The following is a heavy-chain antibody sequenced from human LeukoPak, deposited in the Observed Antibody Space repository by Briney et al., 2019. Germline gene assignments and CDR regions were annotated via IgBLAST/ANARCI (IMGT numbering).Heavy chain of an antibody. D-gene: IGHD2-2*01. V-gene: IGHV4-59*08. Sequence: PSETLSLTCTVSGGSISSYYWSWIRQPPGKGLEWIGYIYYSGSTNYNPSLKSRVTISVDTSKNQFSLKLSSVTAADTAVYYCARFVVVPTDAFDIWGQGTMVTVSS. J-gene: IGHJ3*02. CDR2: IYYSGST. CDR3: ARFVVVPTDAFDI. CDR1: GGSISSYY.